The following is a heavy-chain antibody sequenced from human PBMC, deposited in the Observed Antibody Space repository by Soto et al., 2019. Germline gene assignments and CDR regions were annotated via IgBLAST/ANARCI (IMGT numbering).Heavy chain of an antibody. V-gene: IGHV3-23*01. J-gene: IGHJ4*02. Sequence: GGSLRLSCAASGFTFRNFVMHWVRQAPGKGLEWVAAISARTGDTAYADSVRGRFTLSRDTSTYTMYLQMNNLRADDTAVYYCGVQYDYWGQGTLVTVSS. CDR3: GVQYDY. CDR2: ISARTGDT. CDR1: GFTFRNFV.